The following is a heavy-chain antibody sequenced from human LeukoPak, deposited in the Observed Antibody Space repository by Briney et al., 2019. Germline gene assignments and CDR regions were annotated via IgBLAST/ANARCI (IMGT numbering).Heavy chain of an antibody. CDR3: ARDPSGYFNY. V-gene: IGHV4-59*01. CDR1: GGSISSYY. J-gene: IGHJ4*02. CDR2: IYYSGST. Sequence: TETLSLTCTVSGGSISSYYWSWIRQPPGKGLEWIGYIYYSGSTNYNPSLKSRVTISVDTSKNQFSLKLSSVTAADTAVYYCARDPSGYFNYWGQGTLATVSS. D-gene: IGHD3-22*01.